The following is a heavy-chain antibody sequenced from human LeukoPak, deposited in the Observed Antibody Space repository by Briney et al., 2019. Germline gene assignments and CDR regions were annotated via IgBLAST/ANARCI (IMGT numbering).Heavy chain of an antibody. CDR1: GYTFTGHY. J-gene: IGHJ3*02. D-gene: IGHD6-13*01. Sequence: GASVKVSCKASGYTFTGHYMHWVRQAPGQGLEWMGWINPNSGGTNYAQKFQGRVTMTRDTSISTAYMELSRLRSDDTAVYYCANLAAAGLDAFDIWGQGTMVTVSS. CDR2: INPNSGGT. V-gene: IGHV1-2*02. CDR3: ANLAAAGLDAFDI.